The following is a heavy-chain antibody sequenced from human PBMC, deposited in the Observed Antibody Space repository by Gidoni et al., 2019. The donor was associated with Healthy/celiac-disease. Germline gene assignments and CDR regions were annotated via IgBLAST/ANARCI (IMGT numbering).Heavy chain of an antibody. J-gene: IGHJ6*02. Sequence: EVQLVECGGGLVQPGGSLRRSCAAAGFTCSSYRLNWVRQAPGKGLEWVSYISSRSSTIYYADSVKGRFTISRDNAKNSLYLQMNSLRDEDTAVYYCARDPSRITIFGVVTNYYYYGMDVWGQGTTVTVSS. D-gene: IGHD3-3*01. CDR3: ARDPSRITIFGVVTNYYYYGMDV. V-gene: IGHV3-48*02. CDR2: ISSRSSTI. CDR1: GFTCSSYR.